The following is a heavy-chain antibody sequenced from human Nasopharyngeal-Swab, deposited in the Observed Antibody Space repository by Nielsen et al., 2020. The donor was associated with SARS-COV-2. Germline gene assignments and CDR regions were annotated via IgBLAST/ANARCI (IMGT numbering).Heavy chain of an antibody. D-gene: IGHD2-2*01. V-gene: IGHV3-7*01. CDR1: GFTFSSYW. Sequence: GGSLRLSCAASGFTFSSYWMSWVRQAPGKGLEWVANIKQDGSEKYYADSVKGRFTISRDNSKNTLYLQMNSLRAEDTAVYYCAKDMTAKYCSSTSCQREDAFDIWGQGTMVTVSS. CDR2: IKQDGSEK. CDR3: AKDMTAKYCSSTSCQREDAFDI. J-gene: IGHJ3*02.